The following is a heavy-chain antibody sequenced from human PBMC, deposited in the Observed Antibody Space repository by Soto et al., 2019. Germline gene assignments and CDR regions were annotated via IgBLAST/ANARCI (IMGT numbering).Heavy chain of an antibody. J-gene: IGHJ6*02. V-gene: IGHV5-51*01. CDR3: ARRGHSYGLDV. CDR1: GYNFATYW. Sequence: GESLKISCKGSGYNFATYWIAWVRQLPGKGPEWMGIIYAGDSDTNYSPSFQGQVTISVDKSISTAYLQWNSLRASDTAMYYCARRGHSYGLDVWGQGTKVTVSS. D-gene: IGHD3-10*01. CDR2: IYAGDSDT.